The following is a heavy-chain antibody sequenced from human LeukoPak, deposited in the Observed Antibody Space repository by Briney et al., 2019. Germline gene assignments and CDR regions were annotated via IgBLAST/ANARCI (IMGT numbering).Heavy chain of an antibody. J-gene: IGHJ6*02. D-gene: IGHD2-21*02. CDR2: IKEDGSEI. CDR3: ARDKTAAGFFLYHYGMDA. CDR1: RFTFNFYW. V-gene: IGHV3-7*01. Sequence: GGSLRLSCAASRFTFNFYWMSWVRQAPGKGLEWVASIKEDGSEIHYLDSVRGRFTISRDNAKNSLYLEGNSLRGDDTAVYFCARDKTAAGFFLYHYGMDAWGQGTTVSVSS.